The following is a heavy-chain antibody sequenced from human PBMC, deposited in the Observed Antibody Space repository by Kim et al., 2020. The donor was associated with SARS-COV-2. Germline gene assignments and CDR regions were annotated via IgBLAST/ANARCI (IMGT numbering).Heavy chain of an antibody. CDR2: TYYRSKWYN. J-gene: IGHJ6*02. V-gene: IGHV6-1*01. D-gene: IGHD3-10*01. CDR3: ASAHNYFGAGTHNNYFGMDV. CDR1: GDTVSNNHAA. Sequence: SQTLSLPCAISGDTVSNNHAAWSWIRQSPSRGLEWLGRTYYRSKWYNDYAVSVKSRMTINPDTSKNQFSLQLNSVTPEDTAVYYCASAHNYFGAGTHNNYFGMDVWGQGTTVTVSS.